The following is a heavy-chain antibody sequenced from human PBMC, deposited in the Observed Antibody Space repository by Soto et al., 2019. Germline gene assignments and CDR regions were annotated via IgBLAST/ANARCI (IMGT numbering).Heavy chain of an antibody. CDR3: ARGRRIAARPEPLMDV. J-gene: IGHJ6*02. CDR1: GGTFSSYA. V-gene: IGHV1-69*06. CDR2: IIPIFGTA. Sequence: SVKVSCKASGGTFSSYAISWVRQAPGQGLEWMGGIIPIFGTANYARKFQGRVTITADKSTSTAYMELSSLRSEDTAVYYCARGRRIAARPEPLMDVWGQGTTVTVSS. D-gene: IGHD6-6*01.